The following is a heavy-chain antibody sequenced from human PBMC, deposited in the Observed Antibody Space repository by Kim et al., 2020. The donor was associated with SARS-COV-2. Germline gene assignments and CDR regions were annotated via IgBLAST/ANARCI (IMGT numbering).Heavy chain of an antibody. J-gene: IGHJ3*02. CDR3: ARGALWFGASQSAFDI. V-gene: IGHV4-31*02. Sequence: SLKSRVTRSVDTSKNQFSLKLSSVTAADTAVYYCARGALWFGASQSAFDIWGQGTMVTVSS. D-gene: IGHD3-10*01.